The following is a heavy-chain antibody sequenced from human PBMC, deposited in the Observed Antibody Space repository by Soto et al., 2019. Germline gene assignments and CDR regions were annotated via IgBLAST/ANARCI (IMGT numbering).Heavy chain of an antibody. J-gene: IGHJ4*02. D-gene: IGHD2-8*01. CDR1: GFTFSNAW. CDR3: TTDRYCTNGVCYGNYFDY. Sequence: EVQLVESGGGLVKPGGSLRLSCAASGFTFSNAWMSWVRQAPGKGLEWVGRIKSKTDGGTTDYAAPVKGRFTISRDDSKNTLYLKMNSVKTEHTAVYHCTTDRYCTNGVCYGNYFDYWGQGTLVTVSS. V-gene: IGHV3-15*01. CDR2: IKSKTDGGTT.